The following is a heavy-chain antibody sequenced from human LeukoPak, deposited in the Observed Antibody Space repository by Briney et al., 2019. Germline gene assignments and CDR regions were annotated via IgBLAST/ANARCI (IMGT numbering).Heavy chain of an antibody. J-gene: IGHJ6*03. CDR3: ARSSSSFSYYYMDV. CDR2: IVGSACTT. Sequence: GGSLRLSCVASGFTFTNYAMSWVRPAPGKGLEWVSSIVGSACTTSHADSVKGRFTISRDNSKNTLYLQMNSLRAEDTAVYYCARSSSSFSYYYMDVWGKGTTVTVSS. CDR1: GFTFTNYA. D-gene: IGHD6-6*01. V-gene: IGHV3-23*01.